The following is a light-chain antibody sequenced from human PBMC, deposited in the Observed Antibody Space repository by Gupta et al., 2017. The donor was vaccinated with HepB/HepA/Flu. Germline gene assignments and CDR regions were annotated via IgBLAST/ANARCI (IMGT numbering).Light chain of an antibody. J-gene: IGKJ1*01. V-gene: IGKV3-11*01. CDR1: QYIRNY. CDR2: DAS. Sequence: EIVLTQSPATLSLSPGERATLSRRASQYIRNYLAWYQQKPGQAPRRLIYDASNRATGIPARFSGSGSGTDFTLTISSLEPEDFAIYYCQQRSSWPTFGQGTKVEIK. CDR3: QQRSSWPT.